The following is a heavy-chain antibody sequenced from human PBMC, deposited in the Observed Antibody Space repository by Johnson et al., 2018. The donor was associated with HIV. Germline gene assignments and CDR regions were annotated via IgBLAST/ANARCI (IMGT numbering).Heavy chain of an antibody. V-gene: IGHV3-30*02. D-gene: IGHD6-6*01. CDR3: ASLVGSSSGEAFDI. J-gene: IGHJ3*02. CDR1: GFTFSTYG. Sequence: QEQLVESGGGVVQPGGSLRLSCAASGFTFSTYGMHWVRQAPGKGLEWVAFIRYDGTNKYYAGSVKGRFTISRDNSKNMLYLQMNSLRAEDTAVYYCASLVGSSSGEAFDIWGQGTMVTVSS. CDR2: IRYDGTNK.